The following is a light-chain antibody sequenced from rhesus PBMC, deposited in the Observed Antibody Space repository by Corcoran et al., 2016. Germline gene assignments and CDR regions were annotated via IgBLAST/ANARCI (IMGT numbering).Light chain of an antibody. CDR1: QGIRSY. Sequence: DIQMTQSPSSLSASVGDRVTITCRASQGIRSYLAWSQQKPGKAPKLLSYKESTLQSGVPSRLSGSGSGTDFTLTISSLQPEDFATYYCQQRNSYPPTFGGGTKVEIK. CDR3: QQRNSYPPT. J-gene: IGKJ4*01. CDR2: KES. V-gene: IGKV1-25*01.